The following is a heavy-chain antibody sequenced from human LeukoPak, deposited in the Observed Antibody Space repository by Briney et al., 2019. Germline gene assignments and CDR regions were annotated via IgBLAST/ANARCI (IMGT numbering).Heavy chain of an antibody. CDR2: IIPIFGTA. Sequence: ASVKVSCKASGGTFSSYAISWVRQAPGQGLEWMGGIIPIFGTANYAQKFQGRDTITADESTSTAYMELSSLRSEDTAVYYCAREDTATFDYWGQGTLVTVSS. V-gene: IGHV1-69*13. D-gene: IGHD5-18*01. CDR3: AREDTATFDY. CDR1: GGTFSSYA. J-gene: IGHJ4*02.